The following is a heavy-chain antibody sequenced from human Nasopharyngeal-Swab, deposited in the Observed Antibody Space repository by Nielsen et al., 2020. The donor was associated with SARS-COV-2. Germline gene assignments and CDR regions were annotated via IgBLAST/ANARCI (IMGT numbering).Heavy chain of an antibody. V-gene: IGHV4-61*02. CDR3: ARDSSSSPLGY. Sequence: CAGAGGSISCGSYYWSWIRQPAGKGLEWIGRIHTSGSSYYNPSLKSRVTISLDTSKNPFSLKLNSVTAADTAVYYCARDSSSSPLGYWGQGTLVTVSS. J-gene: IGHJ4*02. CDR1: GGSISCGSYY. CDR2: IHTSGSS. D-gene: IGHD6-6*01.